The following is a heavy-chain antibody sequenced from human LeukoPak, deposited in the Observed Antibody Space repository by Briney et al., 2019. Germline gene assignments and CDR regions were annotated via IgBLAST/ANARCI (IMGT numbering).Heavy chain of an antibody. CDR1: GGSFSGYY. CDR3: ARYSGYDRSFDY. V-gene: IGHV4-34*01. CDR2: INHSGGT. D-gene: IGHD5-12*01. J-gene: IGHJ4*02. Sequence: SETLSLTCAVYGGSFSGYYWSWIRQPPGKGLEWIGEINHSGGTNYNPSLKSRVTISVDTSKNQFSLKLSSVTAADTAVYYCARYSGYDRSFDYWGQGTLVTVSS.